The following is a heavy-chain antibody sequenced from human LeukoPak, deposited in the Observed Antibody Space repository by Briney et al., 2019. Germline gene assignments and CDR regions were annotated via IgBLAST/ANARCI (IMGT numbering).Heavy chain of an antibody. CDR2: ISSSSSTI. D-gene: IGHD3-10*01. CDR3: ARANYGSAYVFDY. J-gene: IGHJ4*02. Sequence: GGSLRLSCAASGFTFSSYSMNWVRQAPGKGLEWVSYISSSSSTIYYADSVKGRFTISRDNAKNSLYLQMNSLRAEDTAVYYCARANYGSAYVFDYWGQGTLVTVSS. V-gene: IGHV3-48*01. CDR1: GFTFSSYS.